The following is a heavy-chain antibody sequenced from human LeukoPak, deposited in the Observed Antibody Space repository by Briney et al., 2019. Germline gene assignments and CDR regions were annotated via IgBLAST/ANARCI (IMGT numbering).Heavy chain of an antibody. D-gene: IGHD1-26*01. CDR3: ARRPRNTGSDDGPSGLDY. CDR2: ITHTGGT. V-gene: IGHV4-34*01. J-gene: IGHJ4*02. Sequence: SETLSLTCAVYGESFSGYFWSWIRQPPGKGLEWIGEITHTGGTNYNPSLKSRVTISVDTSKNQFSLNLRSVTAADTGVYYCARRPRNTGSDDGPSGLDYWGQGTLVTVSS. CDR1: GESFSGYF.